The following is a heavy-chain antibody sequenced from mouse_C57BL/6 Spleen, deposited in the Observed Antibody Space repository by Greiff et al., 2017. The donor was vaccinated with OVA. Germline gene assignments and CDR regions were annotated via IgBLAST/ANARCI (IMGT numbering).Heavy chain of an antibody. CDR3: ARRDSSGYAWFAY. D-gene: IGHD3-2*02. Sequence: QVQLQQSGTELVKPGASVKLSCKASGYTFTSYWMHWVKQRPGPGLEWIGNINPSNGGTNYNEKFKSKATLTVDKSSSTAYMQLSSLTSEDSAVYYCARRDSSGYAWFAYWGQGTLVTVSA. CDR2: INPSNGGT. CDR1: GYTFTSYW. J-gene: IGHJ3*01. V-gene: IGHV1-53*01.